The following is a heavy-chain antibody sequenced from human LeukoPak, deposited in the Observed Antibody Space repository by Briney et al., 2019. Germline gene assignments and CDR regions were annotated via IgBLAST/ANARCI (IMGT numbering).Heavy chain of an antibody. Sequence: HAGGSLRLSCAASGFTFSSYAMHWVRQAPGKGLEWVAVISYDGSNKYYADSVKGRFTISRDNSKNTLYLQMNSLRAEDTAVYYCSGGTRLHSTGLDYWGQGTLVTVSS. J-gene: IGHJ4*02. CDR2: ISYDGSNK. V-gene: IGHV3-30*04. D-gene: IGHD2-15*01. CDR3: SGGTRLHSTGLDY. CDR1: GFTFSSYA.